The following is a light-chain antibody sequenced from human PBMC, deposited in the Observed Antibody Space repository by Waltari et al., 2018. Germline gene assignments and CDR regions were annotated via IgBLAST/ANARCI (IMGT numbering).Light chain of an antibody. CDR1: SSDVGGFNY. V-gene: IGLV2-14*03. CDR3: SSYIRISASWV. CDR2: DVT. Sequence: QSALTQPVSVSGSPGQSITISCTGTSSDVGGFNYVSWYQHHPGKAPKLMIYDVTKRPSGFSNRFSGSGSGNTASLTISGLQSEDEAYYYCSSYIRISASWVFGGGTKLTVL. J-gene: IGLJ3*02.